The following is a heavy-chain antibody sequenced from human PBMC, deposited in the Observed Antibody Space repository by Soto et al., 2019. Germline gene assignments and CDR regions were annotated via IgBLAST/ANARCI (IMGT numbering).Heavy chain of an antibody. J-gene: IGHJ4*02. CDR1: GFTFSTYT. D-gene: IGHD4-17*01. CDR2: IAQNGGT. CDR3: AKDMRPDGVWDFDS. Sequence: EGQLLESGGGLVQPGSSLRLSCATSGFTFSTYTMAWVRQAPGRGPEWVSGIAQNGGTYYADSVKGRFTISRDNSRNTVSLQMTALKGEDTALYYCAKDMRPDGVWDFDSWGQGTLVTVAS. V-gene: IGHV3-23*01.